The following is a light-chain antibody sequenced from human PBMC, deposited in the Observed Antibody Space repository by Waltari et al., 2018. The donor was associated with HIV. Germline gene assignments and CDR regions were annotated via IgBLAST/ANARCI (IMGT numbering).Light chain of an antibody. CDR1: SSDIGAYNY. CDR2: EVS. CDR3: SSYTASSTLDVV. Sequence: QSALTQAASVSGSPGQSITISCTGRSSDIGAYNYVSWYQQHPDKVPKLVIYEVSTRPSGISNRFSGSKSGNTASLTISGLQADDEASYYCSSYTASSTLDVVFGGGTRLTVL. J-gene: IGLJ2*01. V-gene: IGLV2-14*03.